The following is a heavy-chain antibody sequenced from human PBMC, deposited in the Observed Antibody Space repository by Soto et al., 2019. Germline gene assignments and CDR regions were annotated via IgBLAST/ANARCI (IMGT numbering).Heavy chain of an antibody. Sequence: EVQLVESGGGLVQPGGSLRLSCAASGFTFSSYWMSWVRQAPGKGLEWVANIKQDGSEKYYVDSVKGRFTISRDNAKNSLYLQMNSLRAEDTAVYYCAREDYGDYLRDAFDIWGQGTMDTVSS. V-gene: IGHV3-7*01. CDR2: IKQDGSEK. CDR3: AREDYGDYLRDAFDI. J-gene: IGHJ3*02. D-gene: IGHD4-17*01. CDR1: GFTFSSYW.